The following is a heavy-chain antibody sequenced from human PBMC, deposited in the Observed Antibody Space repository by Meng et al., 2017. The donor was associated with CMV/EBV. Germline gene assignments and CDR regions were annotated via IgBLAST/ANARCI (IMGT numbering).Heavy chain of an antibody. Sequence: SETLSLTCTVSGGSVSSGSYYWSWIRQPPGKGLEWIGYIYYSGSTNYNPSLKSRVTISVDTSKNQFSLKLSSVTAADTAVYYCARESVVVPAAMIIKQPDYYYGMDVWGQGTTVTVSS. V-gene: IGHV4-61*01. CDR3: ARESVVVPAAMIIKQPDYYYGMDV. D-gene: IGHD2-2*01. J-gene: IGHJ6*02. CDR1: GGSVSSGSYY. CDR2: IYYSGST.